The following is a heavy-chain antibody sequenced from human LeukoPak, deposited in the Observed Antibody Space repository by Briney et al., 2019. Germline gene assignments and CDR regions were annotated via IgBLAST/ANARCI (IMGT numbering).Heavy chain of an antibody. CDR3: AKDVGGYTGYDFDY. D-gene: IGHD5-12*01. Sequence: GGSLRLSCAASGFTFSNYDMSWVRQAPGKGLEWVSSISGSGGSTSYADSVKGRFTISRDNSKKTLYLQMNSLSAGDTAVYYCAKDVGGYTGYDFDYWGQGTLVTVSS. V-gene: IGHV3-23*01. J-gene: IGHJ4*02. CDR1: GFTFSNYD. CDR2: ISGSGGST.